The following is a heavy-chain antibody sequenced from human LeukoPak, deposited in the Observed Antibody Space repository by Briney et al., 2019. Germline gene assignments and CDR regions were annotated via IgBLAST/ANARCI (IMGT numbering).Heavy chain of an antibody. D-gene: IGHD6-6*01. CDR3: ARAFSSNFHYGMDV. CDR1: GFTFSSYW. Sequence: GGSLRLSCAASGFTFSSYWMNWVRQAPGKGLEWVANIKQDGSEKYYVDSVKGRFTISRDNAKNSLYLQMNSLRAEDTAVYYCARAFSSNFHYGMDVWGQGTTVTVSS. CDR2: IKQDGSEK. J-gene: IGHJ6*02. V-gene: IGHV3-7*01.